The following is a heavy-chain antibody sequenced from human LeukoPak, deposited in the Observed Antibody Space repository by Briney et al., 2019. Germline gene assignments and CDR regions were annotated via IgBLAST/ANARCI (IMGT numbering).Heavy chain of an antibody. V-gene: IGHV3-30-3*01. Sequence: GGSLRLSCTASGFTFSSYTMHWVRQAPGKGLEWVAVISYDGSNKYYADSVKGRFTISGDTSKNTLYLQMNSLRAEDTAVYYCARDRCSSTSCYTHYFDYWGQGTLVTVSS. CDR1: GFTFSSYT. D-gene: IGHD2-2*02. CDR2: ISYDGSNK. J-gene: IGHJ4*02. CDR3: ARDRCSSTSCYTHYFDY.